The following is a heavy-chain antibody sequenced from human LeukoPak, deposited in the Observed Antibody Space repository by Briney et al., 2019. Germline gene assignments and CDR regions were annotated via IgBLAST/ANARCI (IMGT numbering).Heavy chain of an antibody. D-gene: IGHD5-24*01. CDR2: ISAYNGNT. Sequence: GASVKVSCKASGYTFTSYGISWVRQAPGQGLEWMGWISAYNGNTNYAQKLQGRVTMTTDTSTSTAYMELSRLRSEDTAVYYCATDPRGDQRWLQRKYYYYYMDVWGKGTTVTVSS. V-gene: IGHV1-18*01. CDR3: ATDPRGDQRWLQRKYYYYYMDV. CDR1: GYTFTSYG. J-gene: IGHJ6*03.